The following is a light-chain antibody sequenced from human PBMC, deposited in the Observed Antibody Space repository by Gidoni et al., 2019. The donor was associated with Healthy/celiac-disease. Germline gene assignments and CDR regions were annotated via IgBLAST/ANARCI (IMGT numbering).Light chain of an antibody. Sequence: IVMTQSPATLSVSPGERATLSCRASQSVSSNLAWYQQKPGQAPRLLIYGASTRATGIPARFSGSGSGTEFTLTISSLQSEDFAVYYCQQYNNWPRTFGGGTKVEIK. CDR3: QQYNNWPRT. CDR1: QSVSSN. CDR2: GAS. J-gene: IGKJ4*01. V-gene: IGKV3-15*01.